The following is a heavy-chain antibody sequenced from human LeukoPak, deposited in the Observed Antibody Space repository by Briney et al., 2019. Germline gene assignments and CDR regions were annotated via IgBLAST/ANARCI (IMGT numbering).Heavy chain of an antibody. CDR2: INPNSGGT. J-gene: IGHJ5*02. CDR1: GYTFTGYY. V-gene: IGHV1-2*04. CDR3: ARSPLDYDILTADNWFDP. Sequence: GASVKVSCKASGYTFTGYYMHWVRQAPGQGLEWMGWINPNSGGTNYAQKFQGWVTMTRDTSISTAYTELSRLRSDDTAVYYCARSPLDYDILTADNWFDPWGQGTLVTVSS. D-gene: IGHD3-9*01.